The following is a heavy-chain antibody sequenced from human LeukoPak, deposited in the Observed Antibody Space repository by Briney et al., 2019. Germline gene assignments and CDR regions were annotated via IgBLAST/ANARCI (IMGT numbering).Heavy chain of an antibody. CDR3: ARDLPAVDAFDI. CDR1: GFTFSSYS. Sequence: GGSLRLSCAASGFTFSSYSMNWVRQAPGKGLEWVSSISSSSSYIYYADSVKGRFTISRDNAKNSLYPQMNSLRAEDTAVYYCARDLPAVDAFDIWGQGTMVTVSS. V-gene: IGHV3-21*01. J-gene: IGHJ3*02. CDR2: ISSSSSYI.